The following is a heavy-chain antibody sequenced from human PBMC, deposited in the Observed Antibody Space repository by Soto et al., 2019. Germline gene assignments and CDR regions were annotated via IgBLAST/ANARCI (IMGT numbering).Heavy chain of an antibody. Sequence: SVKVSCKASGGTFSSYAISWGRHAPGQGLEWMGGIIPIFGTANYAQKFQGRVTITADESTSTAYMELSSLRSEDTAVYYCARESGDAQSWFAPWGQGTLVTVSS. CDR2: IIPIFGTA. D-gene: IGHD2-21*02. J-gene: IGHJ5*02. CDR1: GGTFSSYA. CDR3: ARESGDAQSWFAP. V-gene: IGHV1-69*13.